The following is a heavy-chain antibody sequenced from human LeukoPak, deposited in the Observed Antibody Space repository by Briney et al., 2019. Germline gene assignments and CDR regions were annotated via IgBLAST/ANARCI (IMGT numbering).Heavy chain of an antibody. J-gene: IGHJ4*02. CDR1: GYTFTSFG. CDR2: ISAYNGNT. Sequence: ASVKVSCKASGYTFTSFGISWVRQAPGQGLEWMGWISAYNGNTNYAQKLQGRVTMTTDTSTSTAYMELSSLRSEDTAVYYCARESPLGVTFGYWGQGTLVTVSS. CDR3: ARESPLGVTFGY. D-gene: IGHD2-21*02. V-gene: IGHV1-18*01.